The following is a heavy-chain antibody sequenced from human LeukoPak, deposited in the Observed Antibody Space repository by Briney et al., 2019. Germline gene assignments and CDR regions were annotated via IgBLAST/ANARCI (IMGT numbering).Heavy chain of an antibody. Sequence: SETLSLTCAVYGGSFSGYYWSWIRQPPGKGLEWIGYIYSGNTNYNPSLKSRVTISVDTSKNQFSLKLTSVTAADTAVYYCASRGVVRGISYYFDYWGQGTLVTVSS. J-gene: IGHJ4*02. CDR2: IYSGNT. V-gene: IGHV4-59*01. CDR3: ASRGVVRGISYYFDY. D-gene: IGHD3-10*02. CDR1: GGSFSGYY.